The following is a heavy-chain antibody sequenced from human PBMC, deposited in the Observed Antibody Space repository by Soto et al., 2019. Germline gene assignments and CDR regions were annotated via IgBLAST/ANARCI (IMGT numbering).Heavy chain of an antibody. J-gene: IGHJ5*02. D-gene: IGHD3-3*01. Sequence: QLQLQESGPGLVKPSETLSLTCTVSGGSISSSRYYWGWIRQPPGKGLEWIGSIYYNGFTYYNPSLKSRVTISVDTSRNQFSLKLNSVTTADTAVYFFARNDDFWSGSGSFDPWGQGTLVTVSS. CDR2: IYYNGFT. V-gene: IGHV4-39*01. CDR3: ARNDDFWSGSGSFDP. CDR1: GGSISSSRYY.